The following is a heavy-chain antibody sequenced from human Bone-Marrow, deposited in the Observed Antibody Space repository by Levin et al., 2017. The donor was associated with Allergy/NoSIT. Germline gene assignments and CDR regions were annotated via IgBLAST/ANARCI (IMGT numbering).Heavy chain of an antibody. V-gene: IGHV3-23*01. D-gene: IGHD6-25*01. CDR2: ISGSADST. Sequence: GESLKISCAASGFTFSSYAMSWVRQAPGKGLEWVSAISGSADSTQYAESVKGRFTISRDNSRNTLYLQMNSLRAEDTAVYYCAKDLWGSGGPLFDYWGQGTLVTVSS. CDR3: AKDLWGSGGPLFDY. J-gene: IGHJ4*02. CDR1: GFTFSSYA.